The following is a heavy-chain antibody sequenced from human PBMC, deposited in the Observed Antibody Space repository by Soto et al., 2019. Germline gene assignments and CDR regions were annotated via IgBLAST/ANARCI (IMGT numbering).Heavy chain of an antibody. Sequence: EVQLLESGGGLVQPGGSLRLSCAASGLTFSTYGMSWVRQAPGKGLEWVSAISTSGGSTYYADSVKGRFSISRDNSKNTLYLQMNSLRAEDTAVYYCAKMATIVHYYGMDVWGQGTTVTVSS. CDR2: ISTSGGST. V-gene: IGHV3-23*01. CDR1: GLTFSTYG. CDR3: AKMATIVHYYGMDV. J-gene: IGHJ6*02. D-gene: IGHD5-12*01.